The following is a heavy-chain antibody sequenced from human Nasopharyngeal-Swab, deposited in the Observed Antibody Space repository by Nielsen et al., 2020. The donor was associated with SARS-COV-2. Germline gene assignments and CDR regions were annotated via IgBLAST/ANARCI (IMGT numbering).Heavy chain of an antibody. V-gene: IGHV1-3*01. Sequence: ASVKVSCKASGYTFASYAMHWVRQAPGQRLEWMGWINAGNGNTKYSQKFQGRVTMTTDTSTSTAYMELRSLRSDDTAVYYCARESEGPSDYYYYGMDVWGQGTTVTVSS. CDR2: INAGNGNT. CDR3: ARESEGPSDYYYYGMDV. CDR1: GYTFASYA. J-gene: IGHJ6*02.